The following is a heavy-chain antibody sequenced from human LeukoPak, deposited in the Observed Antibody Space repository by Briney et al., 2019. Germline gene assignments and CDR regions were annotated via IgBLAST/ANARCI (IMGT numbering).Heavy chain of an antibody. V-gene: IGHV3-23*01. CDR3: ASLQQPLFIVAKAFDI. J-gene: IGHJ3*02. Sequence: GGSLRLSCAASGFTFSSYAMSWVRQAPGKGLEWVSAISGSGGSTYYADSVKGRFTISRDNSKNTLYLQMNSLRAEDTAVYYCASLQQPLFIVAKAFDIWGQGTMVTVSS. D-gene: IGHD3-16*02. CDR1: GFTFSSYA. CDR2: ISGSGGST.